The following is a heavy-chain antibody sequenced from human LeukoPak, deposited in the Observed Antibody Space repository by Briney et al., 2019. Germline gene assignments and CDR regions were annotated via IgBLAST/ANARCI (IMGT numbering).Heavy chain of an antibody. CDR2: IYHSGST. V-gene: IGHV4-30-4*01. CDR1: GDSITSGDYY. D-gene: IGHD2-15*01. CDR3: ARGVRGRKWYYFDS. Sequence: SETLSLTCSVSGDSITSGDYYWTWIRQSPGEGLEWLGYIYHSGSTLYHPSLESRLSLSVDTSKNQFSLTLTSVTAADSAVFYCARGVRGRKWYYFDSWGRGTLVTVSS. J-gene: IGHJ4*02.